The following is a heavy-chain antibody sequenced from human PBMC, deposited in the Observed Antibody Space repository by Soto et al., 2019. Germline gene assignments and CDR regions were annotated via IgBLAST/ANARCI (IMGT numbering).Heavy chain of an antibody. CDR1: GFTFSSYG. J-gene: IGHJ6*01. CDR2: IWYDGSNK. V-gene: IGHV3-33*01. Sequence: QVQLVESGGGVVQPGRSLRLSCAASGFTFSSYGMHWVRQAPGKGLEWVAVIWYDGSNKYYADSVKGRFTISRDNSKNTLDLQMTSRRAEDTAVYYCAREASSSWYDYYYYGMDVW. CDR3: AREASSSWYDYYYYGMDV. D-gene: IGHD6-13*01.